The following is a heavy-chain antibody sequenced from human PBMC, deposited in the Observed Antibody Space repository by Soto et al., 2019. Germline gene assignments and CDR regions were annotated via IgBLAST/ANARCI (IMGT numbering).Heavy chain of an antibody. CDR3: ARAPLRFGELYTYYGMDV. V-gene: IGHV3-21*01. J-gene: IGHJ6*02. CDR2: ISSSSSYI. Sequence: PGGSLRLSCAASGFTFSSYSMNWVRQAPGKGLEWVSSISSSSSYIYYADSVKGRFTISRDNAKNSLYLQMNSLRAEDTAVYYCARAPLRFGELYTYYGMDVWGQGTTVTVSS. D-gene: IGHD3-10*01. CDR1: GFTFSSYS.